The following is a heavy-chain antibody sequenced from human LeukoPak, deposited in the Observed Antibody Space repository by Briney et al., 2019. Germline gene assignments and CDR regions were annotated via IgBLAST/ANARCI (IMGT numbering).Heavy chain of an antibody. V-gene: IGHV3-30*03. CDR1: GFSFGSYG. J-gene: IGHJ4*02. CDR3: AGTREQWQVLDY. CDR2: ISHEGSNQ. Sequence: PGGSLRLSCAASGFSFGSYGMHWVRQAPGKGLEWVAVISHEGSNQYYADSVKGRFTISRDNSKNTVYLQMNSLRVEDTAVYFCAGTREQWQVLDYWGQGTLVTVSS. D-gene: IGHD6-19*01.